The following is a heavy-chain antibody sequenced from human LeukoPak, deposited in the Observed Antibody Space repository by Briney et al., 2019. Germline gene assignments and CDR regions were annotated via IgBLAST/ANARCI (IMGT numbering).Heavy chain of an antibody. J-gene: IGHJ3*02. V-gene: IGHV3-30*02. CDR3: AKGRTTKLGMGAFDI. Sequence: PGGSLRLSCAASGFTFSDYGLHWVRQAPGKGLEWVAFIRYDATNKHYADSVRGRFTISRDDSKSTLFMQMSSLRAEDTAVYYCAKGRTTKLGMGAFDIWGQGTMVTVSS. CDR2: IRYDATNK. CDR1: GFTFSDYG. D-gene: IGHD7-27*01.